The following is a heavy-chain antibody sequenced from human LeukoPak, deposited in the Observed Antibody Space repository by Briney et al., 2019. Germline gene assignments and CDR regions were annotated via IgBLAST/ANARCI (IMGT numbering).Heavy chain of an antibody. CDR3: ARESGAYYFDY. CDR1: GFTFSSYA. J-gene: IGHJ4*02. V-gene: IGHV3-30-3*01. CDR2: ISYDGSNK. Sequence: GGSLKLSCAASGFTFSSYAMHWVRQAPGKGLEWVAVISYDGSNKYYADSVKGRFTISRDNSKNTLYLQMNSLRAEDTAVYYCARESGAYYFDYWGQGTLVTVSS. D-gene: IGHD3-10*01.